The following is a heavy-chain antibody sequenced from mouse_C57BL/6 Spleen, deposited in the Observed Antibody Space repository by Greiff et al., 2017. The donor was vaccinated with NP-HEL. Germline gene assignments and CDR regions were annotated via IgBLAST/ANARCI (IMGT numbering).Heavy chain of an antibody. D-gene: IGHD4-1*01. CDR3: ARTGTLWYFDV. CDR1: GYTFTSYW. J-gene: IGHJ1*03. V-gene: IGHV1-64*01. Sequence: VQLQQSGAELVKPGASVKLSCKASGYTFTSYWMHWVKQRPGQGLEWIGMIHPNSGSTNYNEKFKSKATLTVDKSSSTAYMQLSSLTSEDSAVYYCARTGTLWYFDVWGTGTTVTVSS. CDR2: IHPNSGST.